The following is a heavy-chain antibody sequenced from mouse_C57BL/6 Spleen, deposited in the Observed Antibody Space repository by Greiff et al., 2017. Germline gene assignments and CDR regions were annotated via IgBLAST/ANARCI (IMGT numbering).Heavy chain of an antibody. CDR2: ISDGGSYT. D-gene: IGHD1-1*01. V-gene: IGHV5-4*03. Sequence: EVMLVESGGGLVKPGGSLKLSCAASGFPFSSYAMSWVRQTPEKRLEWVATISDGGSYTYYPDNVKGRFTISRDNAKNNLYLQMSHLKSEDTAMYYCARGGGSSYCDYWGQGTTLTVSS. CDR1: GFPFSSYA. J-gene: IGHJ2*01. CDR3: ARGGGSSYCDY.